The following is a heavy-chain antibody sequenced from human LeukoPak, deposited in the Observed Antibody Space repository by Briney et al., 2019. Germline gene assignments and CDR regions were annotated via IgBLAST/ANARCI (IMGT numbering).Heavy chain of an antibody. CDR2: INQDGSEK. V-gene: IGHV3-7*01. J-gene: IGHJ4*02. CDR3: ANLRADF. Sequence: GGSLRLSCAASGFTFSNYCMSWVRQAPGKGLEWVGNINQDGSEKNYMDSVKGRFSISRDNAKNSVYLQMNSLRVEDTAVYYCANLRADFWGQGTLVTVSS. CDR1: GFTFSNYC.